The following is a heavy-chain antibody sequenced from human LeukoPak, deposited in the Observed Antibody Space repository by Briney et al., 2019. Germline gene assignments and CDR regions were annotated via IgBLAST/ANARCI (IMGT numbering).Heavy chain of an antibody. J-gene: IGHJ4*02. CDR3: GRAGTLARYNWSEILGSKNYYFDY. V-gene: IGHV1-8*01. Sequence: ASVKLSCKASGYTFTSYDINWVRHATGQGLEWMGWMNPNSGNTGYAQKFQGRVTMTRNTSISTTYMELSSLSSEDTAVYYCGRAGTLARYNWSEILGSKNYYFDYWGQGALVTVSS. CDR2: MNPNSGNT. CDR1: GYTFTSYD. D-gene: IGHD1-20*01.